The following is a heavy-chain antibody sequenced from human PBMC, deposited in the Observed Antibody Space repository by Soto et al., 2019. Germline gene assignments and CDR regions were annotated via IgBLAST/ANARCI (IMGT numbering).Heavy chain of an antibody. D-gene: IGHD6-6*01. V-gene: IGHV4-34*01. CDR3: ARGNVRIEARQYYCYGMDV. CDR2: INHSGST. J-gene: IGHJ6*02. Sequence: YWRRIRKPTGKGLEWIGEINHSGSTNYNPSLKSRVTISVDTSKNQFSLKLSSVTAADTAVYYCARGNVRIEARQYYCYGMDVWGQGSTVTVSS. CDR1: Y.